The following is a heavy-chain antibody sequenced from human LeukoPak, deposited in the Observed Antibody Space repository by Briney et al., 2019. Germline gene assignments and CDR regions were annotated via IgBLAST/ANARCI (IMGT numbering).Heavy chain of an antibody. J-gene: IGHJ4*02. D-gene: IGHD3-16*01. V-gene: IGHV4-61*05. CDR1: DDSISSSNYY. CDR3: ARHGGQYDFDY. Sequence: SETLSLTCTVSDDSISSSNYYWSWIRQPPGKELEWIGYIYNSGLANYNPSLKSRVTISVDASRNQFSLNLNSVTAADAAIYYCARHGGQYDFDYWGQGTLVTVSS. CDR2: IYNSGLA.